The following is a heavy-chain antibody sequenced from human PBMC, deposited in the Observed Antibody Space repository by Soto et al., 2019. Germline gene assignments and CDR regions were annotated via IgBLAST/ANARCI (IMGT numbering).Heavy chain of an antibody. CDR2: LIPIFGTA. V-gene: IGHV1-69*12. Sequence: QVQLVQSGAEVKKPGSSVKVSCKASGGTFSSYAISWVRQAPGQGLEWMGWLIPIFGTADYAQKFQGRGTITADESTSTGYMELTRARSEETAAYYCSSHYGGSMSSSRVGYYYYGMDAWGQGTTVTVSS. CDR1: GGTFSSYA. J-gene: IGHJ6*02. D-gene: IGHD3-10*01. CDR3: SSHYGGSMSSSRVGYYYYGMDA.